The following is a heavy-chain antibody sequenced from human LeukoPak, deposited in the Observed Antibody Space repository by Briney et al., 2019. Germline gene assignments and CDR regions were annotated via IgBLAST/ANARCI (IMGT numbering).Heavy chain of an antibody. V-gene: IGHV4-59*08. J-gene: IGHJ4*02. D-gene: IGHD3-9*01. CDR2: IYYSGST. Sequence: SETLSLTCTVSGGSISSYYWSWIRQPPGKGLEWIGYIYYSGSTNYNPSLKSRVTISVDTSKNQSSLKLSSVTAADTAVYYCARGWGRYLFDYWGQGTLVTVSS. CDR1: GGSISSYY. CDR3: ARGWGRYLFDY.